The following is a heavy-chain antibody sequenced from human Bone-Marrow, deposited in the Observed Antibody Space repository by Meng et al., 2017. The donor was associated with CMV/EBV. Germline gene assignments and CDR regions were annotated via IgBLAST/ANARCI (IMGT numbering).Heavy chain of an antibody. CDR1: SSR. CDR3: ARDQAYCGGDCYPLYWYFDL. Sequence: SSRTRWVRQAPGKGLEWVSSISSSSSYIYYADSVKGRFTISRDNAKNSLYLQMNSLRAEDTAVYYCARDQAYCGGDCYPLYWYFDLWGRGTLVTVSS. J-gene: IGHJ2*01. V-gene: IGHV3-21*01. CDR2: ISSSSSYI. D-gene: IGHD2-21*01.